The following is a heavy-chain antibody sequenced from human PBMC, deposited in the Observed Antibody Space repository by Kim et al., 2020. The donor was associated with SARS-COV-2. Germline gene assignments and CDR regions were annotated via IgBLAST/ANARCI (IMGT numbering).Heavy chain of an antibody. CDR3: AKDITGTGRPYYGMDV. D-gene: IGHD1-7*01. Sequence: GGSLRLSCAASGFTFSSYAMSWVRQAPGKGLEWVSAISGSGGSTYYADSVKGRFTISRDNSKNTLYLQMNSLRAEDTAVYYCAKDITGTGRPYYGMDVWGQGTTVTVSS. V-gene: IGHV3-23*01. CDR1: GFTFSSYA. CDR2: ISGSGGST. J-gene: IGHJ6*02.